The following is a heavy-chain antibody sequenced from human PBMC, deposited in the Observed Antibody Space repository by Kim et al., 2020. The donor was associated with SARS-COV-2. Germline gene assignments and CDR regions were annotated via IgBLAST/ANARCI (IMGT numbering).Heavy chain of an antibody. CDR2: IDPSGRA. V-gene: IGHV4-34*01. Sequence: SETLSLTCFLSGGSFSGYYWSWIRQSPGKGLEVIGEIDPSGRANYNPSLKSRDTISLDTSKNQFFLMLTSVTAADSAVYFCARVWDYWRQGTLVTVSS. J-gene: IGHJ4*02. CDR1: GGSFSGYY. CDR3: ARVWDY.